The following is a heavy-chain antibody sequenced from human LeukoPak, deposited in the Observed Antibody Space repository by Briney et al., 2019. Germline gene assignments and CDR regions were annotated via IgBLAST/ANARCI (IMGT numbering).Heavy chain of an antibody. V-gene: IGHV4-39*07. J-gene: IGHJ4*02. CDR1: GGSISSSSYY. D-gene: IGHD5-18*01. CDR3: ARDTAMGLFDY. CDR2: IYYSGST. Sequence: PSETLSLTCTVSGGSISSSSYYWGWIRQPPGKGLKWIGSIYYSGSTYYNPSLKSRVTTSVDTSKNQFSLKLSSVTAADTAVYYCARDTAMGLFDYWGQGTLVTASS.